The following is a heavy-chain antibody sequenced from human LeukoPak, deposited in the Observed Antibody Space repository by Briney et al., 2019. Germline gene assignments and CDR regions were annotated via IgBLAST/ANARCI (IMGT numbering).Heavy chain of an antibody. V-gene: IGHV3-30*02. CDR2: IRYDGSNK. J-gene: IGHJ4*02. Sequence: GGSLRLSCAASGFTFSTYGMHWVRQAPGKGLEWVAFIRYDGSNKYYADSVKGRFTISRDNSKNTLYLQVNSLRAEDTAVYYCAKDAWSGSYYFDYWGQGTLVTVSS. CDR3: AKDAWSGSYYFDY. D-gene: IGHD1-26*01. CDR1: GFTFSTYG.